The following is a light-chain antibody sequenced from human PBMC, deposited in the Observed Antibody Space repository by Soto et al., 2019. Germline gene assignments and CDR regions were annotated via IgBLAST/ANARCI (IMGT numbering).Light chain of an antibody. CDR1: NSDFGIYDF. CDR3: ISYTSDDVRNV. Sequence: STLTQPASVCGYPGQSITISCNGSNSDFGIYDFVSWYQHHPVRAPQLIVSEVSHRPSGVSNRFSGSKSGNTASLTISGLQSEDEADYYCISYTSDDVRNVFGTETQVTVL. J-gene: IGLJ1*01. V-gene: IGLV2-14*01. CDR2: EVS.